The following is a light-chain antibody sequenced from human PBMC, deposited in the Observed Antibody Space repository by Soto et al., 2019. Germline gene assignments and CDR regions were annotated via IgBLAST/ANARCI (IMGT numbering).Light chain of an antibody. J-gene: IGLJ3*02. Sequence: QSALTQPASVSGSPGQSITISCTGTSSDVGGYNYVSWYQHHPGKAPKLMIYEVSNRPSGVSNRFSACKSGNTASLTISGLQAEDEADYYCSSYTSSSTWVFGGGTKVTVL. CDR3: SSYTSSSTWV. CDR1: SSDVGGYNY. V-gene: IGLV2-14*01. CDR2: EVS.